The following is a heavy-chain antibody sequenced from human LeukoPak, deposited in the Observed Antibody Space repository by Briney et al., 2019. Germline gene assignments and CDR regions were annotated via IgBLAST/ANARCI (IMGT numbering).Heavy chain of an antibody. V-gene: IGHV4-59*08. CDR1: GASLSSYY. Sequence: SETLSLTCTVSGASLSSYYWSWIREVPGTGLEWIGSIYYSGVTNFNPSLKRRIAMSVDTSRNLLSLKVTSVTAADTAVYYCARREGSHYSVDVWGQGTTVTVSS. CDR2: IYYSGVT. J-gene: IGHJ6*02. D-gene: IGHD5-12*01. CDR3: ARREGSHYSVDV.